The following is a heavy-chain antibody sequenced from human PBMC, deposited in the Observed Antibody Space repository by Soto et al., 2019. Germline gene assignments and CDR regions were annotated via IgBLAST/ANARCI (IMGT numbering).Heavy chain of an antibody. Sequence: GGSLRLSCAASGFTFSSYAMSWVRQAPGKGLEWVSAISGSGGSTYYADSVKGRFTISRDNSKNTLYLQMNSLRAEDTAVYYCAKGDYWKGFGELGGVDYWGQGTLVTVSS. D-gene: IGHD3-10*01. CDR2: ISGSGGST. J-gene: IGHJ4*02. V-gene: IGHV3-23*01. CDR1: GFTFSSYA. CDR3: AKGDYWKGFGELGGVDY.